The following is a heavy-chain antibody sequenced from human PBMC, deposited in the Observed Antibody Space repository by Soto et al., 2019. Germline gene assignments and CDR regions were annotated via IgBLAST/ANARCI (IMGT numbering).Heavy chain of an antibody. J-gene: IGHJ6*02. CDR1: GGSFSGYY. D-gene: IGHD1-7*01. Sequence: QVQLQQWGAGLLKPSETLSLTCAVYGGSFSGYYWSWIRQPPGKGLEWIGEINHSESTNYNPSLKNRVNVSVDTSKNQFSLKLSSVTAADTAVYYCARGMNCNYVVGMDVWGQGTTVTVSS. CDR2: INHSEST. V-gene: IGHV4-34*01. CDR3: ARGMNCNYVVGMDV.